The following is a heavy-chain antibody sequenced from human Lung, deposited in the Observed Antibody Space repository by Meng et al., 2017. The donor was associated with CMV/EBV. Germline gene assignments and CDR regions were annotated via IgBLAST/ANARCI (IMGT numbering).Heavy chain of an antibody. CDR2: INHSGST. D-gene: IGHD5-18*01. CDR1: GGSFSDYY. V-gene: IGHV4-34*01. J-gene: IGHJ4*02. Sequence: SETLSLXCAVYGGSFSDYYWSWIRQPPGKGLEWIGEINHSGSTNYNPSLKSRITISVDTSKSQFSLKLTSVTAADTAVYYCARAYSYGHTPINYWGQGTLVTVSS. CDR3: ARAYSYGHTPINY.